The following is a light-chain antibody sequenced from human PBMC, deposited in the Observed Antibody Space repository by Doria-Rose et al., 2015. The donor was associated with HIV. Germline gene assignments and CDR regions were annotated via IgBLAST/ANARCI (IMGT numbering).Light chain of an antibody. CDR3: QSYDSRLSVYV. V-gene: IGLV1-40*01. J-gene: IGLJ1*01. Sequence: QPGLTQPPSVSGAPGQRVAISCTGSSSNLGAGFDVNWYQQLPGTASQLLIHGNTNRPSGVPDRFSGSKSGTSASQAISGLRAEDEADYYCQSYDSRLSVYVFGTGTKVTVL. CDR1: SSNLGAGFD. CDR2: GNT.